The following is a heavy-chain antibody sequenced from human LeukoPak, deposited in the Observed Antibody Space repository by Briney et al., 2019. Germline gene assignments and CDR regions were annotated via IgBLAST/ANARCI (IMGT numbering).Heavy chain of an antibody. V-gene: IGHV4-4*02. J-gene: IGHJ4*02. D-gene: IGHD3-22*01. CDR3: AGLVGRYSSGLYYYYFDY. CDR1: GDSINSLDL. Sequence: PSETLSLTCTVSGDSINSLDLWSWVRQPPGKGLEWIGEMYLSGTTHSNPSVKSRVAISIDKSKNQFFLNLSSVTAADTAVYYCAGLVGRYSSGLYYYYFDYWGQGTLVTVSS. CDR2: MYLSGTT.